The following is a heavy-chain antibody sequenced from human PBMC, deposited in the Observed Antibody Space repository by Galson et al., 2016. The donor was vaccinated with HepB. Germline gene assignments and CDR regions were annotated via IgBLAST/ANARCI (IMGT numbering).Heavy chain of an antibody. V-gene: IGHV3-53*01. CDR3: VRYSGLSSAVAGDSY. CDR2: INADGTT. CDR1: GFTVSNHY. J-gene: IGHJ4*02. Sequence: SLRLSCAVSGFTVSNHYISWVRQAPGKGLEWVSIINADGTTDYRDSVKGRFTISRDNSKNTVYLQMNTLRAGDTAFYYCVRYSGLSSAVAGDSYWGQGTLVTVSS. D-gene: IGHD6-19*01.